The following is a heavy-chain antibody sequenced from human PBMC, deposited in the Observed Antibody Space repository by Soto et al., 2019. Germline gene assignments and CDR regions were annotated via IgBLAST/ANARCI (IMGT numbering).Heavy chain of an antibody. V-gene: IGHV1-69*13. Sequence: SVKVSCKASGGTFSSYAISWVRQAPGQGLEWMGGIIPIFGTANYAQKFQGRVTITADESTSTAYMELSSLRSEDTAVYYCARGVEMATIVVYWGQGTLVTVSS. CDR3: ARGVEMATIVVY. D-gene: IGHD5-12*01. CDR1: GGTFSSYA. J-gene: IGHJ4*02. CDR2: IIPIFGTA.